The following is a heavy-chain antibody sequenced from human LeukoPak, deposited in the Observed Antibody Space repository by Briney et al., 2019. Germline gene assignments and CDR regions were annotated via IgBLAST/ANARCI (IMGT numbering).Heavy chain of an antibody. J-gene: IGHJ4*02. D-gene: IGHD3-22*01. Sequence: SVKVSCKASGGTYNTYAISWVRQAPGQGLEWMGGIIPLFGTVNYAQKFLGRVTITADESTSTAYMELSSLRSEDTAVYYCASPAGDYDSSGYYLWGQGTLVTVSS. CDR2: IIPLFGTV. V-gene: IGHV1-69*13. CDR3: ASPAGDYDSSGYYL. CDR1: GGTYNTYA.